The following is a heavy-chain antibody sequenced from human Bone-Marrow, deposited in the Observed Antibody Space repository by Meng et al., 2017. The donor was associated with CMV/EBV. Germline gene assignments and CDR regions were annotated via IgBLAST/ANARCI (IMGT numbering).Heavy chain of an antibody. Sequence: SVKVSCKASGGTFSSYTISWVRQAPGQGLEWMGRIIPILGIANYAQKFQGRVTITADKSTSTAYMDLSSLRSECTAVYYCARGSLIAYWFDPWGQGTLVTVSS. V-gene: IGHV1-69*02. CDR3: ARGSLIAYWFDP. J-gene: IGHJ5*02. CDR1: GGTFSSYT. CDR2: IIPILGIA.